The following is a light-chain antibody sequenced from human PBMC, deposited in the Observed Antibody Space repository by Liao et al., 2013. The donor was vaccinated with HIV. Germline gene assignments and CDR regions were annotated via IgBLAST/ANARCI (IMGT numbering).Light chain of an antibody. CDR3: QVWDNSRDHYV. J-gene: IGLJ1*01. Sequence: SYELTQPPSVSVSPGQTASITCSGDELGDKYACWYQQKPGQSPVLVIYQDRKRPSGIPERFAGSNSGNTATLTISGTQAMDEADYYCQVWDNSRDHYVFGSGTKVTVL. V-gene: IGLV3-1*01. CDR2: QDR. CDR1: ELGDKY.